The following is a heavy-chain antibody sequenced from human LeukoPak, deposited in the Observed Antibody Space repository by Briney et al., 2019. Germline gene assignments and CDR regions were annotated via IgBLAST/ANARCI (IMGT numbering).Heavy chain of an antibody. Sequence: GSLRLSCAASGFTFSDYYMSWIRQPAGKGLEWIGRIYTSGSNNYNPSLKSRVTMSVDTSKNPFSLKLSSVTAADTAVYYCARGYDFWSGSPFDYWGQGTLVSVSS. J-gene: IGHJ4*02. CDR1: GFTFSDYY. CDR2: IYTSGSN. CDR3: ARGYDFWSGSPFDY. D-gene: IGHD3-3*01. V-gene: IGHV4-4*07.